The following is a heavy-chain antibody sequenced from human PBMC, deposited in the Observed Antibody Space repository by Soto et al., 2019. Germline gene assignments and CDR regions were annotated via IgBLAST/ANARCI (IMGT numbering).Heavy chain of an antibody. Sequence: QVQLVESGGGVVQPGRSLRLSCAASGFAFITYGMHWVRQAPGKGLEWVAVISYDGTDKYYADSVKGRFTISRDNSKNTLYLQVNSLRAEDTAIYSCANLAFGCSADKCYSSDYWGQGTLVTVSS. J-gene: IGHJ4*02. D-gene: IGHD5-12*01. CDR3: ANLAFGCSADKCYSSDY. CDR1: GFAFITYG. V-gene: IGHV3-30*18. CDR2: ISYDGTDK.